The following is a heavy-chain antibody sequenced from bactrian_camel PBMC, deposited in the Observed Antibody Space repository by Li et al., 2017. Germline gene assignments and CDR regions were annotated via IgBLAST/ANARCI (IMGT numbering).Heavy chain of an antibody. CDR1: GYRACTYV. V-gene: IGHV3S53*01. J-gene: IGHJ4*01. CDR3: QREDALQRGGCPTH. D-gene: IGHD1*01. CDR2: VAMRGTP. Sequence: QVQLVESGGGSAQAGGSLSLTCRGSGYRACTYVMNWYREAPGKEREFVSGVAMRGTPRYSDSVKGRFTITRDNFDTATLQMNNLQPTDSATYICQREDALQRGGCPTHWGQGTQVTVS.